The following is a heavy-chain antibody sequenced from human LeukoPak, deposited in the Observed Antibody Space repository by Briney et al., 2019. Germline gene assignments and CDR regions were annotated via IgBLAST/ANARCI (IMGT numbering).Heavy chain of an antibody. D-gene: IGHD3-22*01. CDR1: GFTFSSHW. J-gene: IGHJ5*02. CDR3: ARGYYDSNDSNRSNWLEP. V-gene: IGHV3-74*01. Sequence: PGGSLRLSCAASGFTFSSHWMHWVRQAPGKGLVWVSRLNTDGSSTVYADSVRGRFTSSRDNAKNTLYLQMNSLRAEDTAVYYCARGYYDSNDSNRSNWLEPWGQGTLVTVSS. CDR2: LNTDGSST.